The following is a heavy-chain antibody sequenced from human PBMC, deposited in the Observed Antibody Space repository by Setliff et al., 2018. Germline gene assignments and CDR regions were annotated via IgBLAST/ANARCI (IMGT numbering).Heavy chain of an antibody. Sequence: PGESLKISCVGSGFTFSSHWLDWVRQAPGKGLEWVANINQYGTEKYYVDSVKGRFSVSRDNAKNSLYLQVNSLRVEDTGVYYCVRDRTAYSYGLDVWGQGTTVTVSS. CDR3: VRDRTAYSYGLDV. CDR1: GFTFSSHW. J-gene: IGHJ6*02. V-gene: IGHV3-7*01. CDR2: INQYGTEK. D-gene: IGHD5-18*01.